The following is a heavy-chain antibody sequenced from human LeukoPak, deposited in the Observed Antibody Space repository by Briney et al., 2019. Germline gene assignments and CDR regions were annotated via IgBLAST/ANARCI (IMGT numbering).Heavy chain of an antibody. CDR1: GFTFRDYY. V-gene: IGHV3-11*06. CDR3: ARDANLGFPGMDV. Sequence: GGSLRLSCAASGFTFRDYYMSWIRQAPGKGLEWVSYISSSSSYTNYADSVKGRFTISRDNAKNSLYLQMNRLRAEDTAVYYCARDANLGFPGMDVWGQGTTVTVSS. D-gene: IGHD3-10*01. CDR2: ISSSSSYT. J-gene: IGHJ6*02.